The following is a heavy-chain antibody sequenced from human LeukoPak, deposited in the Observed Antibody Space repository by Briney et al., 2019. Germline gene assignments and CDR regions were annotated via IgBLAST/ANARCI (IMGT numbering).Heavy chain of an antibody. CDR2: IYHSGST. V-gene: IGHV4-38-2*02. J-gene: IGHJ4*02. Sequence: SETLSLTCTVSGYSISSGYYWGWIRQPPGKGLEWIGYIYHSGSTYYNPSLKSRVTISVDRSKNQFSLKLSSVTAADTAVYYCARGGLDGYYLYFDYWGQGTLVTVSS. D-gene: IGHD3-22*01. CDR3: ARGGLDGYYLYFDY. CDR1: GYSISSGYY.